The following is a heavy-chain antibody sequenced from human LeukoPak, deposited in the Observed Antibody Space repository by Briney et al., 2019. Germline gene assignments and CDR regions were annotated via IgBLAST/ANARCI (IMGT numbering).Heavy chain of an antibody. V-gene: IGHV3-11*04. CDR1: GFTFSDYY. J-gene: IGHJ4*02. CDR2: ISPSGGAI. CDR3: ARGLFVAGSFFDS. D-gene: IGHD1-26*01. Sequence: GGSLRLSCAASGFTFSDYYMSWIRQAPGKWPEWLSFISPSGGAIYYADSVKGRFTISRDNAKNSLYLQMNSLKAEDTAVYYCARGLFVAGSFFDSWGQGTLVTVSS.